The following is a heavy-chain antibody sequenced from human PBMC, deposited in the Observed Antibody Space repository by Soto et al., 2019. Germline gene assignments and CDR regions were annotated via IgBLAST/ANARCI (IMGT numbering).Heavy chain of an antibody. Sequence: TLSLTCTVAGGSIKSSGYHWSWTRQSPAKGLEWIGYIHNSGTSFYNPSLRGRVTVTLDTSRSQFSLTLASVTAADTAVYYCVREERIAAPQLDYWGQVIPVTVSS. CDR1: GGSIKSSGYH. V-gene: IGHV4-30-4*01. D-gene: IGHD6-6*01. CDR2: IHNSGTS. J-gene: IGHJ4*02. CDR3: VREERIAAPQLDY.